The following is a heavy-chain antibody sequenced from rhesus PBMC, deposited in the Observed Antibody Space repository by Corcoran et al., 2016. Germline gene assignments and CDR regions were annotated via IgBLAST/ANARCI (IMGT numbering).Heavy chain of an antibody. Sequence: EVQLVQSGAEVQKPGASVKISCKASGYTFTDHYLNWVRPAPGKGLEWGAAVKAGGERTWYIDSVKGRFTISKENAKNTLYRQLDSRRAEDTAVDYCAKDGSYRFDYWAQGVLVTVSS. D-gene: IGHD5-12*01. V-gene: IGHV3-8*01. CDR2: VKAGGERT. CDR3: AKDGSYRFDY. J-gene: IGHJ4*01. CDR1: GYTFTDHY.